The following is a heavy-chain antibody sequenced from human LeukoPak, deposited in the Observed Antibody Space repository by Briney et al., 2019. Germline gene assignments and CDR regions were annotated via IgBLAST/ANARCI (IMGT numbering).Heavy chain of an antibody. CDR2: ISYDGSNK. CDR3: ARDLGYIVVVPAPSDY. Sequence: PGGSLRLSCAASGFTFSSYAMHWVRQAPGKGLEWVAVISYDGSNKYYADSVKGRFTISRDNSKNTLYLQMNSLRAEDTAVYYCARDLGYIVVVPAPSDYWGQGTLVTVSS. D-gene: IGHD2-2*01. V-gene: IGHV3-30-3*01. CDR1: GFTFSSYA. J-gene: IGHJ4*02.